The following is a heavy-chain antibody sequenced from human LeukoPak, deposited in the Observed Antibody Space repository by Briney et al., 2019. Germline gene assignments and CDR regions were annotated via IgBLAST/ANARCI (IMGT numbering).Heavy chain of an antibody. V-gene: IGHV3-21*01. Sequence: GGSLRLSCAASGFTFSYYSMNWVREAPGKGLEWVSSITSSSSYIYYADSVKGRFTISRDNAKNSLYLQMNSLRAEDTAVYHCAAYSYGQTDAFDIWGQGTMVTVSS. CDR1: GFTFSYYS. CDR2: ITSSSSYI. D-gene: IGHD5-18*01. J-gene: IGHJ3*02. CDR3: AAYSYGQTDAFDI.